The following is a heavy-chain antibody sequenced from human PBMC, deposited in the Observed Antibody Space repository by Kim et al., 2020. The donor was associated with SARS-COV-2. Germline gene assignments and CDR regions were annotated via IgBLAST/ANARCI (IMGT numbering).Heavy chain of an antibody. D-gene: IGHD3-22*01. CDR1: GGSFSGYY. Sequence: SETLSLTCAVYGGSFSGYYWSWIRQPPGKGLEWIGEINHSGSTNYNPSLKSRVTISVDTSKNQFSLKLSSVTAADTAVYYCARDENSSGYYSRSHYYWG. V-gene: IGHV4-34*01. J-gene: IGHJ4*01. CDR2: INHSGST. CDR3: ARDENSSGYYSRSHYY.